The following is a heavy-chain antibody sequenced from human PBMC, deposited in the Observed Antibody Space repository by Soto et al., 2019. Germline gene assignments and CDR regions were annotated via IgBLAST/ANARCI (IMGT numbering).Heavy chain of an antibody. V-gene: IGHV1-2*04. D-gene: IGHD6-6*01. CDR1: GYTFTGYD. CDR2: INPNSGGT. Sequence: ASVKVSCTASGYTFTGYDMHWVRQAPGQGLEWMGWINPNSGGTNYAQKFQGWVTMTRDTSISTAYMELSRLRSDDTAVYYCARDEYSSSSYYYYGMDVWGQGTTVTVSS. CDR3: ARDEYSSSSYYYYGMDV. J-gene: IGHJ6*02.